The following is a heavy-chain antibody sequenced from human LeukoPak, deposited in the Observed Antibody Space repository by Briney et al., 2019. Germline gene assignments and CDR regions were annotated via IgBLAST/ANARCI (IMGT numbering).Heavy chain of an antibody. CDR3: ARFITAGGYDALDI. CDR2: IYYSGGT. CDR1: GGSIRNYY. Sequence: TSETLSLTCTVSGGSIRNYYWSWIRQPPGKGLEWIGYIYYSGGTSYNPSLKSRVTISVDTPKNQFSLKLSSVTAADTAVYYCARFITAGGYDALDIWGQGTMVTVSS. V-gene: IGHV4-59*08. D-gene: IGHD6-13*01. J-gene: IGHJ3*02.